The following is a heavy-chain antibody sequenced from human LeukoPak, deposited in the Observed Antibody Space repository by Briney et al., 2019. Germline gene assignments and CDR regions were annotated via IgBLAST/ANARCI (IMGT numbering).Heavy chain of an antibody. D-gene: IGHD6-13*01. CDR1: GFTFDDYA. CDR3: AKGNGRSSGLMDV. Sequence: PGGSLRLSCAASGFTFDDYAMHWVRQAPGKGLEWVSGISWNSGSIGYADSVKGRFTISRDNAKNSLYLQMNSLRAEDMALYYCAKGNGRSSGLMDVWGKGTTVTVSS. J-gene: IGHJ6*03. V-gene: IGHV3-9*03. CDR2: ISWNSGSI.